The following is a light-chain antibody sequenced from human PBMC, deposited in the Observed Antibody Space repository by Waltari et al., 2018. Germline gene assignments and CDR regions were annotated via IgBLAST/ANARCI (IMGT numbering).Light chain of an antibody. CDR3: CSYAGSYLRV. Sequence: QSALTQPRSVSGSPGQSVTISCTGTSSDVGGYNYSSWYQQHPGKPPKLMIYDVSKRPSGVPDRFSGSKSGNTASLTISGLQAEDEADYYCCSYAGSYLRVFGGGTKLTVL. V-gene: IGLV2-11*01. CDR1: SSDVGGYNY. CDR2: DVS. J-gene: IGLJ2*01.